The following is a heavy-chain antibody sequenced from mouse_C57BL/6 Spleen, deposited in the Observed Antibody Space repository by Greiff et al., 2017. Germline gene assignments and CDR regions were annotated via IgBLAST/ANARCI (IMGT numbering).Heavy chain of an antibody. V-gene: IGHV1-82*01. CDR1: GYAFSSSW. J-gene: IGHJ3*01. CDR3: APDGYYGAWFAY. Sequence: VQLQQSGPELVKPGASVKISCKASGYAFSSSWMNWVQQRPGKGLEWIGRIYPGDGETNSNGKFKGKATLTADKSSSTAYMQLSSLTSEDTAVYFCAPDGYYGAWFAYWGQGTLVTVSA. D-gene: IGHD2-3*01. CDR2: IYPGDGET.